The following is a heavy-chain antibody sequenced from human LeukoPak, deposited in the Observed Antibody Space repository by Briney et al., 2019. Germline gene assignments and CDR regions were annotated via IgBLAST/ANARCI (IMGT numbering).Heavy chain of an antibody. D-gene: IGHD1-26*01. CDR2: INPNSGGT. Sequence: ASVKVSCKASGYIFTGYYMHWVRQAPGQGLEWMGWINPNSGGTNSAQKFQGRVTMTRDTSISTAYMELSRLTSDDTAVYYCAIHPYSGSYHFDYWGQGTLVTVSS. J-gene: IGHJ4*02. CDR3: AIHPYSGSYHFDY. V-gene: IGHV1-2*02. CDR1: GYIFTGYY.